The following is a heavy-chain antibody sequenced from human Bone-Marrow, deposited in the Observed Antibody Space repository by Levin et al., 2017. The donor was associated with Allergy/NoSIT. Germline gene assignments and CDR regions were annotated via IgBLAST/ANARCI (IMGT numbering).Heavy chain of an antibody. CDR2: IIPMFGTA. J-gene: IGHJ4*02. V-gene: IGHV1-69*06. Sequence: PGGSLRLSCKTSGGIFSNFAVSWVRQAPGQGLEYMGGIIPMFGTANYAQKFQGRVTLTADTSTNTAYMELSSLRSDDTAVYYCARGGNNSYYRRLGFDFWGQGTLVTVSS. CDR3: ARGGNNSYYRRLGFDF. D-gene: IGHD1/OR15-1a*01. CDR1: GGIFSNFA.